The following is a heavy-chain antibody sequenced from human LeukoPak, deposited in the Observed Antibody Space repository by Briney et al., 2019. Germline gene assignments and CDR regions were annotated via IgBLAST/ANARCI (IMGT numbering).Heavy chain of an antibody. CDR1: GGSDSSTTYY. D-gene: IGHD3-10*01. J-gene: IGHJ4*02. CDR2: INYSGST. CDR3: ARYVVYGSGKYYFDY. Sequence: SETLSLTCTVSGGSDSSTTYYWSWIRQPPGKGLEWIASINYSGSTYYNPSLKSRVTISVDTSENQFPLKLSSVTAADTTVYYCARYVVYGSGKYYFDYWGQGTLVTVSS. V-gene: IGHV4-39*01.